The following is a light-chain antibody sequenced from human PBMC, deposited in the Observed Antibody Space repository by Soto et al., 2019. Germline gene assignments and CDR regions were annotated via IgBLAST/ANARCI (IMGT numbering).Light chain of an antibody. CDR1: QSVGSN. CDR3: QQYGSSPLT. J-gene: IGKJ4*01. V-gene: IGKV3-15*01. CDR2: GAS. Sequence: EIVMTQSPATLSVSPGERATLSCRASQSVGSNLAWYQQKPGQAPRLLIYGASTRANGIPARFSGTGSGTEFTLTISRLEPEDFAVYYCQQYGSSPLTFGGGTKVEIK.